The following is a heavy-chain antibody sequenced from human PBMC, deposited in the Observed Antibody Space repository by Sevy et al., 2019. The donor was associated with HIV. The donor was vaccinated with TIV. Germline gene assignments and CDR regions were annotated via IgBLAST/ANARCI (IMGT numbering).Heavy chain of an antibody. CDR3: ARGAAVAGHFYFDY. CDR1: GGSISSDDYY. V-gene: IGHV4-30-4*01. D-gene: IGHD6-19*01. CDR2: IFFSQST. Sequence: SETLSLTCTVSGGSISSDDYYWSWICQPPGKGLEWIGYIFFSQSTYYNPSLKSRVVISVDTSKNQFSLRLASVTAADTAVYYCARGAAVAGHFYFDYWGQGTLVTVSS. J-gene: IGHJ4*02.